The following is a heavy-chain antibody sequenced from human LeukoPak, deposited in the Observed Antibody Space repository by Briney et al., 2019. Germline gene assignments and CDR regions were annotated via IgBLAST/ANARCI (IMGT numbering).Heavy chain of an antibody. Sequence: PGGSLRLSCAASGFTFDDYAMHWVRQAPGKGLEWVSGISWNSGSIGYADSVKGRFTISRDNAKNTLYLQMNSLRAEDTAVYYCATSIVGATTGAFDIWGQGTMVTVSS. CDR3: ATSIVGATTGAFDI. CDR2: ISWNSGSI. D-gene: IGHD1-26*01. CDR1: GFTFDDYA. V-gene: IGHV3-9*01. J-gene: IGHJ3*02.